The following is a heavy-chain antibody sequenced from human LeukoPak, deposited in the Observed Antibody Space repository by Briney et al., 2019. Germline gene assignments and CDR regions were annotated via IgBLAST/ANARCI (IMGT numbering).Heavy chain of an antibody. CDR1: GYTFTGYY. Sequence: ASVKVSCKASGYTFTGYYMHWVRQAPGQGLEWMGIINPSGGSTSYAQKFQGRVTMTRDTSTSTVYMELSGLRSEDTAVYYCARDSSGWHPFDYWGQGTLVTVSS. CDR2: INPSGGST. V-gene: IGHV1-46*01. J-gene: IGHJ4*02. CDR3: ARDSSGWHPFDY. D-gene: IGHD6-19*01.